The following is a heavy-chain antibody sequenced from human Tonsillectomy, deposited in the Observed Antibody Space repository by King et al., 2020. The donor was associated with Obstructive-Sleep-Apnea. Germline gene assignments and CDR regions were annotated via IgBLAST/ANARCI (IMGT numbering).Heavy chain of an antibody. CDR1: GFTFDDYA. V-gene: IGHV3-9*01. D-gene: IGHD3-16*01. J-gene: IGHJ3*02. Sequence: VQLVESGGGLVQPGRSLRLSCVASGFTFDDYAMHWVRQTPGKGLEWVSGINWNSGNIGYADSVKGRFTISRDNAKNSLYLQMNSLRAEDTALYYCVKDRAGGVPDAFDIWGQGTMVTVSS. CDR3: VKDRAGGVPDAFDI. CDR2: INWNSGNI.